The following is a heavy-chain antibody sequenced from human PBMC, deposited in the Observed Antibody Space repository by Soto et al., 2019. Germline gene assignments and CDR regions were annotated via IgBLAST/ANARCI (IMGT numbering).Heavy chain of an antibody. CDR2: IYYSGTT. Sequence: PSDPQSHRYSVSDGTRVGLSDYCIWIQQSRGQGLEWIGYIYYSGTTKYNPSLKSRVSISVDTSKNQFSLRLTSLSAADTAVYYCARAASPYFDLLSAFHPWGQGTLVIV. CDR1: DGTRVGLSDY. D-gene: IGHD3-9*01. V-gene: IGHV4-61*01. CDR3: ARAASPYFDLLSAFHP. J-gene: IGHJ5*02.